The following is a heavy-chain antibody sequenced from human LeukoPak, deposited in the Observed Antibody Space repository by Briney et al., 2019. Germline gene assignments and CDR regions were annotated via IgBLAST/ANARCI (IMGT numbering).Heavy chain of an antibody. CDR3: ARVGSYGAQIRGYYYMDV. CDR2: IYTSGST. CDR1: GGSISSYY. V-gene: IGHV4-4*07. J-gene: IGHJ6*03. Sequence: SETLSLTCTVSGGSISSYYWSWIRQPAGKGLEWIGRIYTSGSTNYNPSLKSRVTMSVDTSKNQFSLKLSSVTAADTAVYYCARVGSYGAQIRGYYYMDVWGKGTTVTVSS. D-gene: IGHD5-18*01.